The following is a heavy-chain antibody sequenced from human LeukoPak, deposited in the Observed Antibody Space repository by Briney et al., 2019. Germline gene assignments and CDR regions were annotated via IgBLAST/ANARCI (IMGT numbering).Heavy chain of an antibody. CDR3: ARSASGSYYYYYGMDV. J-gene: IGHJ6*02. CDR2: INPNSGGT. D-gene: IGHD1-26*01. V-gene: IGHV1-2*02. CDR1: GYTFTGYY. Sequence: ASVKVSCKASGYTFTGYYMHWVRQAPGQGLEWMGWINPNSGGTNYAQKFQGRVTMTRDTSISTAYMELSRMRSDDTAVYYCARSASGSYYYYYGMDVWGQGTTVTVSS.